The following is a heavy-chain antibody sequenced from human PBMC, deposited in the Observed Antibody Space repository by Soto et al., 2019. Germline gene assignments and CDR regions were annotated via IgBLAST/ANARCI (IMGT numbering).Heavy chain of an antibody. CDR2: IYYSGST. Sequence: SETLSLTCTVSGGSISSYYWSWIRQPPGKGLEWIGYIYYSGSTNYNPSLKSRVTISVDTSKNQFSLKLSSVTAADTAVYYCARALKPGDYDYWGQGTLVTVSS. V-gene: IGHV4-59*01. D-gene: IGHD4-17*01. J-gene: IGHJ4*02. CDR3: ARALKPGDYDY. CDR1: GGSISSYY.